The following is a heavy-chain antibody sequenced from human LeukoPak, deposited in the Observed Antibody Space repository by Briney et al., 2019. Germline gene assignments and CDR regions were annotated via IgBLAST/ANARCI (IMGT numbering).Heavy chain of an antibody. J-gene: IGHJ5*02. CDR1: GFTFSTFA. Sequence: GGSLRLSCAASGFTFSTFAMIWVRQPPGKGLEWVSSIFPSGGEIHYADSVRGRFTISRDNSKSTLSLQMNSLRAEDTAIYYCAKDRVGATNWFDPWGQGTLVTVSS. CDR2: IFPSGGEI. CDR3: AKDRVGATNWFDP. D-gene: IGHD1-26*01. V-gene: IGHV3-23*01.